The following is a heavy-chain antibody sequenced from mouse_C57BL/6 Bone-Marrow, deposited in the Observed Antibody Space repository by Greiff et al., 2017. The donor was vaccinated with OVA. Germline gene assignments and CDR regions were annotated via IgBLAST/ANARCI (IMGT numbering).Heavy chain of an antibody. CDR3: ARRGAMDY. Sequence: QVQLQQSGAELVRPGTSVKVSCKASGYAFTNYLIEWVKQGPGQCLAWIGVINPGRGGTNYNEKFKGKATLNADKSSSTAYMQLSSLTSEASAVYFCARRGAMDYGGQGTSVTVSS. CDR2: INPGRGGT. V-gene: IGHV1-54*01. J-gene: IGHJ4*01. CDR1: GYAFTNYL.